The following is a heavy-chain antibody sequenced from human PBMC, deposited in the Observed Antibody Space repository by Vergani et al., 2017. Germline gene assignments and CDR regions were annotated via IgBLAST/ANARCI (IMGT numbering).Heavy chain of an antibody. V-gene: IGHV3-23*01. D-gene: IGHD1-26*01. CDR2: ISGSGGST. Sequence: EVQLLESGGGLVQPGGSLRLSCAASGFTFSSYAMSWVRQAPGKGLEWVSAISGSGGSTYYADSVKGRFTISRDNSKNTLYLQMNSLRAEDTAVYYCAKDKFGWELLRGIPLGYWGQGTLVTVSS. CDR1: GFTFSSYA. CDR3: AKDKFGWELLRGIPLGY. J-gene: IGHJ4*02.